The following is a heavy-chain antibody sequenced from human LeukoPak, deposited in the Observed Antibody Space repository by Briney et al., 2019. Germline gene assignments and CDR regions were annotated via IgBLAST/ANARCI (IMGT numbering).Heavy chain of an antibody. Sequence: PGGSLRLSCAASGFTFSSYVMHWVRQAPGKGLEWVAIISYDGSNKYYADSVKGRLTISRDNSKNTLFLQMNSLRAEDTAVYYCAKDRTSVHLWLSDLDYWGQGTLVTVSS. CDR3: AKDRTSVHLWLSDLDY. D-gene: IGHD5-18*01. J-gene: IGHJ4*02. CDR1: GFTFSSYV. V-gene: IGHV3-30*18. CDR2: ISYDGSNK.